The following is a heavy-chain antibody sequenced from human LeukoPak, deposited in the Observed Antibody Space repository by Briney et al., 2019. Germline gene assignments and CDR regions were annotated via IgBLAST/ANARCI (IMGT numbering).Heavy chain of an antibody. Sequence: GGSLRLSCAASGFTFSSYGMHWVRQAPGKGLEWVAVIWYDGSNKYYADSVKGRFTISRDNSKNTLYLQMNSLRAEDTAVYYCARDFTSSSGYYGYYFDYWGQGTLVTVSS. V-gene: IGHV3-33*01. J-gene: IGHJ4*02. D-gene: IGHD3-22*01. CDR1: GFTFSSYG. CDR2: IWYDGSNK. CDR3: ARDFTSSSGYYGYYFDY.